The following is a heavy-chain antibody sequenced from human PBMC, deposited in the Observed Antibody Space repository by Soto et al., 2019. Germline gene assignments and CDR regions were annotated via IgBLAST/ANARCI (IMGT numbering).Heavy chain of an antibody. Sequence: PSETLSLTCTVSGASISSSNYYWGWIRQPPGKGLEWIGSFYYSGSTYSNPSLKSRVTISVDTSKNQFSLRLSSVTAADAAVYFCARLGYDTGGIYYTYYFDHWGQGTLVTVSS. D-gene: IGHD2-15*01. CDR3: ARLGYDTGGIYYTYYFDH. V-gene: IGHV4-39*01. CDR2: FYYSGST. J-gene: IGHJ4*02. CDR1: GASISSSNYY.